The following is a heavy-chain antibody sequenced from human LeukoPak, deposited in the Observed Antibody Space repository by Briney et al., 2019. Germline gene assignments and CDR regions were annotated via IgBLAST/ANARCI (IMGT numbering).Heavy chain of an antibody. CDR3: ARTTTVTTGVYFQH. D-gene: IGHD4-11*01. Sequence: GASVKVSCKASGYTFTSYGISWVRQAPGQGLEWMGWISAYNGNTNYAQKLQGRVTMTTDTSTSTAYMELRSLRSEDTAVYYCARTTTVTTGVYFQHWGQGTLVTVSS. J-gene: IGHJ1*01. CDR1: GYTFTSYG. V-gene: IGHV1-18*01. CDR2: ISAYNGNT.